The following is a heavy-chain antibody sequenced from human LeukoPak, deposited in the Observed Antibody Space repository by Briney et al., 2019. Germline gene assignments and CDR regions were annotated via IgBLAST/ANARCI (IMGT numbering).Heavy chain of an antibody. Sequence: GGSLRLSCAASGFTFSDYYMSWIRQAPGKGLEWVSYISSSSSYTNYADSVKGRFTISRDNSKNTPYLQMNSLRAEDTAVYYCAREYRGEYYFAYWGQGTLVTVSS. J-gene: IGHJ4*02. V-gene: IGHV3-11*06. D-gene: IGHD3-10*01. CDR1: GFTFSDYY. CDR3: AREYRGEYYFAY. CDR2: ISSSSSYT.